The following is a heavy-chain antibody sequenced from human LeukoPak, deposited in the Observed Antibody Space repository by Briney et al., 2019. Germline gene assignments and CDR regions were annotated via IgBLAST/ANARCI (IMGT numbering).Heavy chain of an antibody. V-gene: IGHV3-7*03. CDR3: ARWINVLYYYDSSGYSSGGYYFDY. CDR2: IKQDGSKK. Sequence: AGGSLRLSCVASGFPFSSYWMTWVRQAPGEGLEWVANIKQDGSKKSYVDSVKGRFTISRDNAKNSLYLQMNSLRAEDTAVYYCARWINVLYYYDSSGYSSGGYYFDYWGQGTLVTVSS. D-gene: IGHD3-22*01. J-gene: IGHJ4*02. CDR1: GFPFSSYW.